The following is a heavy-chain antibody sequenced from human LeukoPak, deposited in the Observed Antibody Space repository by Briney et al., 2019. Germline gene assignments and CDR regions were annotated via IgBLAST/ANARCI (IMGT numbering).Heavy chain of an antibody. CDR1: GGSISSSSYY. CDR2: IYYSGST. CDR3: AREGITFGGVIVDFDY. Sequence: TSETLSLTCTVSGGSISSSSYYWGWIRQPPGKGLEWIGSIYYSGSTYYNPSLKSRVTISVDTSKNQFSLKLSSVTAADTAVYYCAREGITFGGVIVDFDYWGQGTLVTVSS. J-gene: IGHJ4*02. V-gene: IGHV4-39*07. D-gene: IGHD3-16*02.